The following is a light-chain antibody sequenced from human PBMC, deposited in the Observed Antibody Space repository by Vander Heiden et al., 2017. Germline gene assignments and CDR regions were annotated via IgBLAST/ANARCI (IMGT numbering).Light chain of an antibody. V-gene: IGKV1D-12*01. Sequence: IQMTHSPSSVSATVGDRIIITCRASQGISSWLGWYQQKPWKAPKLLLYAASIAQSAVPSRFSGTGSATDFTLTISSLKPEAFANYYCHQANSLPLTFGQGTRMEIK. CDR1: QGISSW. CDR3: HQANSLPLT. CDR2: AAS. J-gene: IGKJ5*01.